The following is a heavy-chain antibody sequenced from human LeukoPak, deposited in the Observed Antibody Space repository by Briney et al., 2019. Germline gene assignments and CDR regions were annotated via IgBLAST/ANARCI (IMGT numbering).Heavy chain of an antibody. CDR2: IYYSGSI. D-gene: IGHD4-17*01. CDR1: GYSISSSNY. V-gene: IGHV4-28*05. Sequence: PSETLSLTCAVSGYSISSSNYWAWIRQPPGKGLEWIGHIYYSGSIYYNLSLKSRVTMSVDTSKNQFSLKLSSVTAVDTAVYYCARKATTGPTKAAFDIWGQGTMVTVSS. J-gene: IGHJ3*02. CDR3: ARKATTGPTKAAFDI.